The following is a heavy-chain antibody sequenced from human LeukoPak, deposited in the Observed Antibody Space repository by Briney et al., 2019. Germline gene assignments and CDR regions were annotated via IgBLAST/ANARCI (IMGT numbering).Heavy chain of an antibody. CDR1: GFTFSSYE. J-gene: IGHJ4*02. Sequence: PGGSLRLSCEASGFTFSSYEMNWVRQAPGKGLEWVSYISSSGSTIYYADSVKGRFTISRDNAKNSLYLQMNSLRAEDTAVYYCARDPTVWGMSEYFDYWGQGTLVTVSS. V-gene: IGHV3-48*03. CDR2: ISSSGSTI. D-gene: IGHD3-16*01. CDR3: ARDPTVWGMSEYFDY.